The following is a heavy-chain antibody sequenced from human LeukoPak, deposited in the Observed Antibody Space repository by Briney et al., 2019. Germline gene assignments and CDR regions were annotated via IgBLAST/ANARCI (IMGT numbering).Heavy chain of an antibody. V-gene: IGHV1-2*02. CDR3: VRDSAYSPDY. Sequence: ASVKVSCKASGYGFTGYYMHWVRQAPGQGLEWMGWINPSSGGTNYAQKFQGRVTLTTDTSTSTAYMELRGLTSDDMAVYYCVRDSAYSPDYWGQGSLVTVSP. CDR2: INPSSGGT. D-gene: IGHD5-12*01. CDR1: GYGFTGYY. J-gene: IGHJ4*02.